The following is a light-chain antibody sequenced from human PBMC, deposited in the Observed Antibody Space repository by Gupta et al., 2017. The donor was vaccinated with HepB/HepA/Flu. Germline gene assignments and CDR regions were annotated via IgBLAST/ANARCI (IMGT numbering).Light chain of an antibody. CDR2: NVT. CDR3: SSCTTSNTYV. J-gene: IGLJ1*01. CDR1: SSDVGNCNY. Sequence: SALTQPASASGAPGQPITISCTGTSSDVGNCNYVSWYQQHPRKAPKLLIYNVTNRPSGVSHRFSGSKSGNTASLTISGLQAEDEADYYCSSCTTSNTYVFGTGTKVTVL. V-gene: IGLV2-14*03.